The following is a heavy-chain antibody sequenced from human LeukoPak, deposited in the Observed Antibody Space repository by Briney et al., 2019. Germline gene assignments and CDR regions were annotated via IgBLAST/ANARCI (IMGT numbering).Heavy chain of an antibody. D-gene: IGHD3-22*01. CDR3: ASVPAPYYDRRFDI. Sequence: GGSLRLSCVVSGFTFTNYWMSWVRQAPGKGLEWVSYISSSGSTIYYADSVKGRFTISRDNAKNSLYLQMNSLRAEDTAVYYCASVPAPYYDRRFDIWGQGTMVTVSS. CDR2: ISSSGSTI. J-gene: IGHJ3*02. CDR1: GFTFTNYW. V-gene: IGHV3-48*03.